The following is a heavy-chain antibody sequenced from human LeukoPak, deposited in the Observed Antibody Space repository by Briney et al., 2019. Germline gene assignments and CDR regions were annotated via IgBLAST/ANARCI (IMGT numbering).Heavy chain of an antibody. V-gene: IGHV3-23*01. J-gene: IGHJ4*02. CDR2: ISAGNDI. CDR1: GFSFNNYA. CDR3: AKYAPPTTALTRFFDD. Sequence: GGSLRLSCAASGFSFNNYAMVWVRQTPGKGLEWVSVISAGNDIVHADSVKGRFSTSRDSSKNTLYLQMNSLRVEDTAVYYCAKYAPPTTALTRFFDDWGQGTLVTVSS. D-gene: IGHD4-17*01.